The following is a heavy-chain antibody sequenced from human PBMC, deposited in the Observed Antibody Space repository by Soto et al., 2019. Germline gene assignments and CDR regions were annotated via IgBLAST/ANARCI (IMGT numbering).Heavy chain of an antibody. CDR1: GATFSSYT. J-gene: IGHJ4*02. D-gene: IGHD6-13*01. CDR3: AGGYSSNPNDY. Sequence: QVQLVQSGAEVKKPGSSLKVSCKASGATFSSYTISWVRQAPGQGLEWMGRIIPILGIANYAQKFQGRVTITADKSTSTAYMELSSLRSEDTAVYYCAGGYSSNPNDYWGQGTLVTVSS. V-gene: IGHV1-69*02. CDR2: IIPILGIA.